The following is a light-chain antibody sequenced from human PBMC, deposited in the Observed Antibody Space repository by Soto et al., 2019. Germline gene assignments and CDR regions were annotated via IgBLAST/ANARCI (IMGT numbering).Light chain of an antibody. CDR3: QQYSGWPYT. V-gene: IGKV3-15*01. CDR1: QSISNH. Sequence: EIVMTQSPATLAVSPGERATLSRRASQSISNHLTWYQQKPGQPPRLLIYGAYTRATGIPARFSGSGSGTEFTLTISNVQSEDFAVYYCQQYSGWPYTFGQGTKLEIK. CDR2: GAY. J-gene: IGKJ2*01.